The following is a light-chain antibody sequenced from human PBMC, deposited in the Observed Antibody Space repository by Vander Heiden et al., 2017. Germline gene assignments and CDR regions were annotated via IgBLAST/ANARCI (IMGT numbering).Light chain of an antibody. V-gene: IGLV2-14*01. CDR1: SSDVGGYNY. Sequence: SALTQPASASGSPVQSMTIACTGTSSDVGGYNYVSWYQQHPGKAPKLMIYDVSNRPSGVSNRFSGSKSGNAASLTISGLQAEDEADYYCSSYTSSSTLEVFGTGTKVTVL. J-gene: IGLJ1*01. CDR3: SSYTSSSTLEV. CDR2: DVS.